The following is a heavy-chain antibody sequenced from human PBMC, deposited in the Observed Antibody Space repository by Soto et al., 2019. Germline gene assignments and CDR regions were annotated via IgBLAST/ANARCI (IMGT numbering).Heavy chain of an antibody. Sequence: VGSLRLSCAASGFTFSSYGMHWVRQAPGKGLEWVAVISYDGSNKYYADSVKGRFTISRDNSKNTLYLKMNSLRAEDTAVYYCAKDTIFGVVIIPLFDYWGQGTLVTVSS. J-gene: IGHJ4*02. D-gene: IGHD3-3*01. CDR2: ISYDGSNK. V-gene: IGHV3-30*18. CDR1: GFTFSSYG. CDR3: AKDTIFGVVIIPLFDY.